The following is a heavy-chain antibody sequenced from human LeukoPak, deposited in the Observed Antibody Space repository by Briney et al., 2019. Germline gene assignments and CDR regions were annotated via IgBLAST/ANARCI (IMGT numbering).Heavy chain of an antibody. V-gene: IGHV3-30*02. CDR1: GFTFSSYW. CDR2: ISYDGSNK. Sequence: GGSLRLSCVASGFTFSSYWMTWVRQAPGKGLEWVAFISYDGSNKYYADSVKGRFTISRDNSKNTLYLQMNSLRAEDTAVYYCAKDRWGIVVIPSQNWFDPWGQGTLVTVSS. CDR3: AKDRWGIVVIPSQNWFDP. D-gene: IGHD2-2*01. J-gene: IGHJ5*02.